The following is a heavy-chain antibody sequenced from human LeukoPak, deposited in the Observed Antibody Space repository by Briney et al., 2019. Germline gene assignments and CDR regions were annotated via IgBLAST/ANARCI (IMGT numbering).Heavy chain of an antibody. CDR1: GGSISSSSYY. CDR3: ARHSTVWGVGGVDY. D-gene: IGHD2-2*01. Sequence: SETLSLTCTVSGGSISSSSYYWGWIRQLPGKGLEWIGSIYYSGSTYYNPSLKSRVTISVDTSKNQFSLKLSSVTAADTAVYYCARHSTVWGVGGVDYWGQGTLVTVSS. V-gene: IGHV4-39*01. CDR2: IYYSGST. J-gene: IGHJ4*02.